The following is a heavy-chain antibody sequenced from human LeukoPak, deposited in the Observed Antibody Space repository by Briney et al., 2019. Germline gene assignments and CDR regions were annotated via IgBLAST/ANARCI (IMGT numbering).Heavy chain of an antibody. V-gene: IGHV3-48*02. D-gene: IGHD6-19*01. CDR2: ISSGSNTM. CDR1: GFTFSTYN. CDR3: ARDKGQWLVRTNAFDV. Sequence: GGSLRLSCAASGFTFSTYNMLWVRQAPGKGLEWISYISSGSNTMYYADSVKGRFTISRDNAKNSLFLQMNSLRDEDTAVYFCARDKGQWLVRTNAFDVWGQGTMVTVSS. J-gene: IGHJ3*01.